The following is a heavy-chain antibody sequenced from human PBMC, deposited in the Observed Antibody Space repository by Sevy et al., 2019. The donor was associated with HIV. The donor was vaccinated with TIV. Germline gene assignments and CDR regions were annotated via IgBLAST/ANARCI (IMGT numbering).Heavy chain of an antibody. Sequence: GGSLRLSCAASGFTFSTSAMQWVRQAPGKGLEWVAVISYDGSHKYYGNSVKGRFTLSRDNSKNTLYLQMNSLRAEDTAVYYCARVPIQLGAFDIWGQGTMLTVSS. CDR3: ARVPIQLGAFDI. J-gene: IGHJ3*02. CDR2: ISYDGSHK. CDR1: GFTFSTSA. V-gene: IGHV3-30*04. D-gene: IGHD5-18*01.